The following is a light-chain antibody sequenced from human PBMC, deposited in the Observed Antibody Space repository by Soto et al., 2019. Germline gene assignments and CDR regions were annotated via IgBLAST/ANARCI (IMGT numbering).Light chain of an antibody. Sequence: EIVLTQSPATQSLSPGERATLSSRASQSVSSYLAWYQQKPGQAPRLLIYDASNRATGIPARFSGSGSGTDFTLTISSLEPEDFAVYYCQQRSNWPRTFGPGTKVDIK. CDR1: QSVSSY. V-gene: IGKV3-11*01. CDR2: DAS. J-gene: IGKJ3*01. CDR3: QQRSNWPRT.